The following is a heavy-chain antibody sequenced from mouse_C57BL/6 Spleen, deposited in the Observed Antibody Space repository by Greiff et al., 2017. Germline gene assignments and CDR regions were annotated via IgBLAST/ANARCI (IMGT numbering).Heavy chain of an antibody. CDR1: GYTFTSYW. CDR3: AREDYCGSSFFDY. J-gene: IGHJ2*01. Sequence: QVQLKQPGAELVRPGSSVKLSCKASGYTFTSYWMDWVKQRPGQGLEWIGNIYPSDSETHYNQKFKDKATLTVDKSSSTAYMQLSSLTSEDSAVYYCAREDYCGSSFFDYWGQGTTLTVSS. CDR2: IYPSDSET. V-gene: IGHV1-61*01. D-gene: IGHD1-1*01.